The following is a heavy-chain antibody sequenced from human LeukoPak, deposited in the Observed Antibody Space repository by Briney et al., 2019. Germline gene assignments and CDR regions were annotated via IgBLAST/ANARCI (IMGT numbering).Heavy chain of an antibody. J-gene: IGHJ4*02. CDR2: IYYSGST. V-gene: IGHV4-30-4*01. D-gene: IGHD3-10*01. CDR3: ARGPDGSGSYFDY. CDR1: GGSISSGDYY. Sequence: SETLSLTCTVSGGSISSGDYYWSWIRQPPGKGLEWIGYIYYSGSTYYNTSLKSRVTISVDTSKNQFSLKLSSVTAADTAVYYCARGPDGSGSYFDYWGQGTLVAVSS.